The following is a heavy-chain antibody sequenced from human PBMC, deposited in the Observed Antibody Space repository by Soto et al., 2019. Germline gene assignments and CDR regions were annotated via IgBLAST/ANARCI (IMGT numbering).Heavy chain of an antibody. Sequence: ASVKVSCKASGYTFTGYYMHWVRQAPGQGLERMGWINPNSGGTNYAQKFQGWVTMTRDTSISTAYMELSRLRSHDTAVYYCARDSYANYDILTNYYYGMDVWGQGTTVTVSS. CDR2: INPNSGGT. CDR3: ARDSYANYDILTNYYYGMDV. D-gene: IGHD3-9*01. V-gene: IGHV1-2*04. J-gene: IGHJ6*02. CDR1: GYTFTGYY.